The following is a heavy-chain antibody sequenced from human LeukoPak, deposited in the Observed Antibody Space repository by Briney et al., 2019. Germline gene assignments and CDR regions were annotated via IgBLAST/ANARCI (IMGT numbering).Heavy chain of an antibody. V-gene: IGHV3-23*01. J-gene: IGHJ5*02. CDR2: ISGGGGST. Sequence: GGSLRLSCAVSGFTFSSFGMNWVRQAPGKGLEWVSGISGGGGSTYYADSVKGRFTISRDNSKNTLYLQMDSLRAEDTALYYCAKGSGINHYHWIDPWGQGTLVTVSS. CDR1: GFTFSSFG. CDR3: AKGSGINHYHWIDP. D-gene: IGHD1-14*01.